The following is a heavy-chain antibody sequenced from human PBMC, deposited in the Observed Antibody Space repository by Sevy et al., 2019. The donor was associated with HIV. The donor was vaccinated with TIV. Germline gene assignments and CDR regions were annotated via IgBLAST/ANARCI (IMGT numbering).Heavy chain of an antibody. J-gene: IGHJ4*02. CDR1: GFSVSDND. V-gene: IGHV3-66*01. CDR2: MYHGGSI. Sequence: GGSLRLSCAASGFSVSDNDMNWVRQAPGKGLEGVSLMYHGGSILYADSVRGRFITSRDKSKNTLYLQMNSLRGEDTAVYYCARFSGLLRDFWGQGTLVTVSS. D-gene: IGHD2-21*02. CDR3: ARFSGLLRDF.